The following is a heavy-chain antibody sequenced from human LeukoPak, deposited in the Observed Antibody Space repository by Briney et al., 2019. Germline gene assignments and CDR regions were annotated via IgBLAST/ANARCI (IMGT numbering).Heavy chain of an antibody. CDR3: ARGDWATYDY. J-gene: IGHJ4*02. Sequence: PGRSLRLSCAASGFTFSDYYMSWFRQAPGKELEWVSYISHSGTTIYYADSVKGRFTISRDNTKSSLYLQMNSLRAEDTAVYYCARGDWATYDYWGQGTLVTVSS. CDR1: GFTFSDYY. D-gene: IGHD3-9*01. CDR2: ISHSGTTI. V-gene: IGHV3-11*01.